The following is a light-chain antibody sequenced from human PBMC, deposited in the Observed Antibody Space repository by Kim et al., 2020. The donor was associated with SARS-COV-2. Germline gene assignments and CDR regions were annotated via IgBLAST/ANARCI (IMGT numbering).Light chain of an antibody. J-gene: IGKJ4*01. CDR2: KVS. CDR3: MYGIHWRPSFT. V-gene: IGKV2-30*01. Sequence: SISCRSTLCFVFSEGNTNLICFHQRTRQSPRRLIYKVSNRDSGVPDSFSGSRSGTDFTLKISSVEAADVGVYYCMYGIHWRPSFTFGEGTKVDIK. CDR1: LCFVFSEGNTN.